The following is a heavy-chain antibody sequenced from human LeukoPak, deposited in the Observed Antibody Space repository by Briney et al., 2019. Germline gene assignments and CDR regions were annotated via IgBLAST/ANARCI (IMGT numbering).Heavy chain of an antibody. V-gene: IGHV3-30*02. CDR2: IRYDGSNK. D-gene: IGHD5-18*01. Sequence: PGGSLRLSCAASGFTFSRYGMHWVRQAPGKGLEWVAFIRYDGSNKYYADSEKGRFTISRDNSKNTLYMQMNSLRAEDTAVYYCAKVRRDSDGYGGDAFDMWGQGTMVTVSS. CDR3: AKVRRDSDGYGGDAFDM. CDR1: GFTFSRYG. J-gene: IGHJ3*02.